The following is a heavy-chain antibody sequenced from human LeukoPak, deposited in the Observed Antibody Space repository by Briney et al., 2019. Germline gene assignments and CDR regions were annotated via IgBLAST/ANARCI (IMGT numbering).Heavy chain of an antibody. D-gene: IGHD1-26*01. V-gene: IGHV4-59*01. CDR1: GASISSYY. CDR2: IYVRGST. J-gene: IGHJ5*02. Sequence: SETLSLTCSVSGASISSYYWNWVRQPPGKGLEWIGNIYVRGSTDYNPSLKSRVTISLDTSKDQFSLKLTSVTAADTAFYYCAKDWELGSWGQGTLVTVSS. CDR3: AKDWELGS.